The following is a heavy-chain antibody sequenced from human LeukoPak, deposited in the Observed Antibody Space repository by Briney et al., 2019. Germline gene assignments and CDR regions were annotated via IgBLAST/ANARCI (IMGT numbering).Heavy chain of an antibody. J-gene: IGHJ3*02. V-gene: IGHV4-4*07. D-gene: IGHD4-17*01. Sequence: SETLSLTCTVSGGSISSYYWSWIRQPAGKGLEWIGRIYSSGSTNYNPSLKSRVTMSADTPKNQFSLKLSSVTAADTAVYYCAGSTVTTYQDAFGIWGQGTMVTVSS. CDR3: AGSTVTTYQDAFGI. CDR2: IYSSGST. CDR1: GGSISSYY.